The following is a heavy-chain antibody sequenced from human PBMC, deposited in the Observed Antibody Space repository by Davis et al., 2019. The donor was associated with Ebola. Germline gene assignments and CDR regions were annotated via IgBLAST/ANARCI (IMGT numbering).Heavy chain of an antibody. CDR3: SRGTSSGFYGGRHDF. Sequence: MPSETLSLTCTVSGDSIRRYYWSWIRQPPGKGLEWIGYIYNSVNTNYNPSLKSRVTISRDTSKNQVSLTLNSVTAADTAVYFCSRGTSSGFYGGRHDFWGLGTLVTVSS. CDR1: GDSIRRYY. CDR2: IYNSVNT. J-gene: IGHJ4*02. V-gene: IGHV4-59*01. D-gene: IGHD3-22*01.